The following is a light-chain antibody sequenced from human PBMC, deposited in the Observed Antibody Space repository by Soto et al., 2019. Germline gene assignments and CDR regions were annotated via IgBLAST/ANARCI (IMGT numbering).Light chain of an antibody. CDR2: WAS. CDR1: QRILYSSNNENY. Sequence: DIVMTQSPDSLAVSLGERATINCKSSQRILYSSNNENYLAWYQHRIGQPPNLLIYWASTRASGVTDRFSGSGSGTDFTLTISSLQAEDVAVYYCQQYYTSPPTFGKGTELGIK. V-gene: IGKV4-1*01. J-gene: IGKJ2*01. CDR3: QQYYTSPPT.